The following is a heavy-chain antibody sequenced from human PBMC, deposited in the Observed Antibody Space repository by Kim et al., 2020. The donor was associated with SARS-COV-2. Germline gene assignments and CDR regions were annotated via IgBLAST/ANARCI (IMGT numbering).Heavy chain of an antibody. CDR1: GGSVSSGSYY. CDR3: ARAPYGGSRRFDY. CDR2: IYYSGST. J-gene: IGHJ4*02. Sequence: SETLSLTCTVSGGSVSSGSYYWSWIRQPPGKGLEWIGYIYYSGSTNYNPSLKSRVTISVDTSKNQFSLKLSSVTAADTAVYYCARAPYGGSRRFDYWGQGTLVTVSS. D-gene: IGHD1-26*01. V-gene: IGHV4-61*01.